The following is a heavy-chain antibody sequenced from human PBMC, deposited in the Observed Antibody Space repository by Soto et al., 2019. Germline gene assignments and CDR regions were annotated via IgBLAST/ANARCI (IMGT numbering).Heavy chain of an antibody. D-gene: IGHD3-22*01. V-gene: IGHV3-74*01. CDR2: INSDGSST. Sequence: GGSLRLSCAASGFTFSSYWMHWVRQAPGKGLVWVSRINSDGSSTSYADSVKGRFTISRDNAKNTLYLQMNSLRAEDTAVYYCASDFFDDSSGYYHSLDYWGQGTLVTVSS. J-gene: IGHJ4*02. CDR1: GFTFSSYW. CDR3: ASDFFDDSSGYYHSLDY.